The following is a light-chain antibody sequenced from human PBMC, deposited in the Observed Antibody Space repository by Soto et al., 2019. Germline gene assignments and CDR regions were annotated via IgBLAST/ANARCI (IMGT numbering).Light chain of an antibody. CDR3: GTWDTSLSAWV. Sequence: QSVLTQPPSVSAAPGQRVIISCSGSSSNIGNNFVSRYQQLPGTAPQLLIYDNKKRPSGIPDRFSGSKSGTSATLGITGLQTGDEADYYCGTWDTSLSAWVFGGGTQLTVL. CDR2: DNK. J-gene: IGLJ3*02. V-gene: IGLV1-51*01. CDR1: SSNIGNNF.